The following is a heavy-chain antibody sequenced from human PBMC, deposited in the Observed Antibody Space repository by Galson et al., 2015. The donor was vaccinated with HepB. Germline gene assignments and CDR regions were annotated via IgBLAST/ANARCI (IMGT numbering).Heavy chain of an antibody. D-gene: IGHD3-10*02. J-gene: IGHJ5*01. CDR1: GFTFRTYT. Sequence: SLRLSCAASGFTFRTYTFHWFRQAPGKGLEWVALISSDGTKNNYADSAKGRFTISRDNSWNNVYLPMSSLRPDDTAGYYCARAENYVGGEGEFVDSWGLGTLVTVSS. V-gene: IGHV3-30*04. CDR3: ARAENYVGGEGEFVDS. CDR2: ISSDGTKN.